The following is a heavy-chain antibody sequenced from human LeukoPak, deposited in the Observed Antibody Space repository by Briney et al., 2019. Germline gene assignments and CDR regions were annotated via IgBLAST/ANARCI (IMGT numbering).Heavy chain of an antibody. Sequence: GGSLRLSCAASGFTFSSYWMTWARQAPGKGLEWVSSLRGNGGSTEYVDSVRGRFVISRDNSRNTLYLQMNSLRAEDTAVYYCAKSVTAAGTYAFDIWGQGTVVTVSS. CDR1: GFTFSSYW. CDR2: LRGNGGST. CDR3: AKSVTAAGTYAFDI. D-gene: IGHD6-13*01. V-gene: IGHV3-23*01. J-gene: IGHJ3*02.